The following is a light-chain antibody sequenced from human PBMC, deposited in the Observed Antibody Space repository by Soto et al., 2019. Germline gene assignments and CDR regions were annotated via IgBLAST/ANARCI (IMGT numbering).Light chain of an antibody. CDR3: QQYDVHPKT. J-gene: IGKJ1*01. CDR2: DAS. Sequence: DIQIPQPPSSLSLSVGDRVTITCQASRDIRDFLNWCQQKPGKDPKLLIFDASNLEEGVPPRFSGSGYGTDFTITIISLQTDDFGTYHCQQYDVHPKTFGQGTKVDIK. V-gene: IGKV1-33*01. CDR1: RDIRDF.